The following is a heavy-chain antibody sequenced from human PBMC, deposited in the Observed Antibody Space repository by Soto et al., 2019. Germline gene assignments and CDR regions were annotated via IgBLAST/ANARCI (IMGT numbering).Heavy chain of an antibody. J-gene: IGHJ6*02. Sequence: GESLKISCKGSGYSFTSYWIGWVRQMPGKGLEWVGIIYPGDSDTRYRPSFQGEVTISADTSISTAYLQWSSLKASDTAMYYCPRSLWSEPLVGYGMDVGGQGTTVTAS. CDR3: PRSLWSEPLVGYGMDV. V-gene: IGHV5-51*01. CDR1: GYSFTSYW. D-gene: IGHD3-10*01. CDR2: IYPGDSDT.